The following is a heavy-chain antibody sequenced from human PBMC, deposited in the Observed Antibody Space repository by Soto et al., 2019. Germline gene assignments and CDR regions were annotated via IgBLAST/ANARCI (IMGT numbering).Heavy chain of an antibody. CDR3: ATRITVFGLLIPPFDP. CDR1: GGSVNGYD. J-gene: IGHJ5*02. D-gene: IGHD3-3*01. V-gene: IGHV4-34*01. Sequence: PSETLSLPCAVYGGSVNGYDCNWIRQPPGKGLEWIGEINHTGGTHYNPSLKSRVTMSVDTSKNQFSLRLSSVTAADTAIYYCATRITVFGLLIPPFDPWGQGTQVTVSS. CDR2: INHTGGT.